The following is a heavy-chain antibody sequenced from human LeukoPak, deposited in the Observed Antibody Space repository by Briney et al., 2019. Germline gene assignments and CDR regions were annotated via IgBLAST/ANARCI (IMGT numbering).Heavy chain of an antibody. CDR3: ARVAYSGWNLEY. D-gene: IGHD6-19*01. V-gene: IGHV3-7*01. CDR2: INQGGSVQ. J-gene: IGHJ4*02. Sequence: GGSLRLSCAASGFTFRSYWMSWVRRAPGKGLEWVANINQGGSVQYYMDSVKGRFTISRDDAKNSLYVQMNSLRDEDTAVYCARVAYSGWNLEYWGRGTLVTVSS. CDR1: GFTFRSYW.